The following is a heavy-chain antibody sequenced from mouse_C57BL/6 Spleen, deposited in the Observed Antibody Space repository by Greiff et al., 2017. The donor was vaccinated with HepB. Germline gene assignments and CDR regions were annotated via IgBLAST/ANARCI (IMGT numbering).Heavy chain of an antibody. D-gene: IGHD1-1*01. CDR3: ARDSITTVAWYFDV. J-gene: IGHJ1*03. Sequence: EVQVVESEGGLVQPGSSMKLSCTASGFTFSDYYMAWVRQVPEKGLEWVANINYDGSSTYYLDSLKSRFIISRDNAKNILYLQMSSLKSEDTATYYCARDSITTVAWYFDVWGTGTTVTVSS. CDR2: INYDGSST. V-gene: IGHV5-16*01. CDR1: GFTFSDYY.